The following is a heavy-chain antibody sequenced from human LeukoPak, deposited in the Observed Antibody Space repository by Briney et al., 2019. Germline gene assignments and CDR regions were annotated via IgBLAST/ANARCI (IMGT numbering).Heavy chain of an antibody. D-gene: IGHD3-10*01. CDR3: ARAIGGPFSPIGY. V-gene: IGHV4-34*01. J-gene: IGHJ4*02. CDR2: INHSGST. Sequence: SETLSLTCAVYGGSFSGYYWSWIRQPPGKGLEWIGEINHSGSTNYNPSLKSRVTISVDTSKNQFSLKLSSVTAADTAVYYCARAIGGPFSPIGYWGQGTLVTVSS. CDR1: GGSFSGYY.